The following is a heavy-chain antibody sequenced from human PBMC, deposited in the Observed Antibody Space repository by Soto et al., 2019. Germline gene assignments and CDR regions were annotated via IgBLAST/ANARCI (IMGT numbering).Heavy chain of an antibody. D-gene: IGHD3-3*01. Sequence: GGSLRLSCAASGFTFSSYSMNWVRQAPGKGLEWVSSISSSSSYIYYADSVKGRFTISRDNAKNSLYLQMNSLRAEDTAVYYCARDGAGRFFGVVITGPDYHYYYMDVWAKGTTDTVSS. CDR2: ISSSSSYI. CDR1: GFTFSSYS. CDR3: ARDGAGRFFGVVITGPDYHYYYMDV. V-gene: IGHV3-21*01. J-gene: IGHJ6*03.